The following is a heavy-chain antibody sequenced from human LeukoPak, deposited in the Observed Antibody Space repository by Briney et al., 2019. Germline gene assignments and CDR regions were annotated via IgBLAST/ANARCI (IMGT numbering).Heavy chain of an antibody. CDR3: ARYCNGGNRYFDS. D-gene: IGHD2-15*01. CDR1: GLTVSSNY. J-gene: IGHJ4*02. V-gene: IGHV3-53*01. Sequence: PGGSLRLSCAASGLTVSSNYMSWVRQAPGRGLEWVSVIYSGGSTYYADSVKGRFTISRDHSNNTLYLQMNSLRAEDTALYYCARYCNGGNRYFDSWGQGTLVTLSS. CDR2: IYSGGST.